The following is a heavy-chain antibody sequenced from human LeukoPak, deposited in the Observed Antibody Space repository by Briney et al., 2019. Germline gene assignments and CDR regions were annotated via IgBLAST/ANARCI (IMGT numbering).Heavy chain of an antibody. V-gene: IGHV3-33*07. D-gene: IGHD3-22*01. CDR2: IWYDGSNK. Sequence: GRSLRLSCAASGFTFNDHAMYWVRQAPGKGLEWVAVIWYDGSNKYYADSVKGRFTISRDNSKNTLYLQMNSLRAEDTAVYYCARDRTYYDSLDPWGQGALVTVSS. CDR3: ARDRTYYDSLDP. CDR1: GFTFNDHA. J-gene: IGHJ5*02.